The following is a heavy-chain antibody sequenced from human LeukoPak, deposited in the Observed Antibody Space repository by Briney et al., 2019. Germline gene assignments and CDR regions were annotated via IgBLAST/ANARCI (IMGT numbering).Heavy chain of an antibody. CDR2: IYSGGST. V-gene: IGHV3-53*01. CDR1: GFTVSSNY. CDR3: ARDLHYYYYYYMDV. Sequence: PGGSLRLSCAASGFTVSSNYMGWVRQAPGKGLEWVSVIYSGGSTYYADSVKGRFTISRDNAKNSLYLQMNSLRAEDTAVYYCARDLHYYYYYYMDVWGKGTTVTVSS. J-gene: IGHJ6*03.